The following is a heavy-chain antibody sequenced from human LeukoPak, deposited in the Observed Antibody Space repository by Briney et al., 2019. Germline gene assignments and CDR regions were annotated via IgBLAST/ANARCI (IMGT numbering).Heavy chain of an antibody. Sequence: GGSLRLSCTASGFTFGDYAMSWVRQAPGKGLEWVGFIRSKAYGGTTEYAASVKGRFTISRDDSKSIAYLQMNSLRAEDTAVYYCAKGSGYYDSSGSTLYYFDYWGQGTLVTVSS. CDR3: AKGSGYYDSSGSTLYYFDY. J-gene: IGHJ4*02. V-gene: IGHV3-49*04. CDR1: GFTFGDYA. CDR2: IRSKAYGGTT. D-gene: IGHD3-22*01.